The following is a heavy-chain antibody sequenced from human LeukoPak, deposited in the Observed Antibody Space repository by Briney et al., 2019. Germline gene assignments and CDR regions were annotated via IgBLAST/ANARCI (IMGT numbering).Heavy chain of an antibody. D-gene: IGHD6-19*01. CDR1: GGSVSSGNYH. CDR3: ARGRDSSGWSVFDY. J-gene: IGHJ4*02. Sequence: PSETLSLTCTVSGGSVSSGNYHWTWIRQPPGRGLEWNGYIYYSGTTYYNPSLKSRVTMSVDTSKNQFSLKVSSVTAAVTAVFYCARGRDSSGWSVFDYWGQGTLVTVSS. CDR2: IYYSGTT. V-gene: IGHV4-61*01.